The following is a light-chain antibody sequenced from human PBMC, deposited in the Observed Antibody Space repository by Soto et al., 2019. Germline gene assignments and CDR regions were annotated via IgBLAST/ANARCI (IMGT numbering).Light chain of an antibody. J-gene: IGKJ4*01. Sequence: DIQMTQSPSSLSASVGDRVTITCQASQDIINYLNWYQQKPGKAPKLLIYYASNLETGVPSRFSGSGSGTDFTFTISSLQPEDIAKYYCQQYDNLPLTFGGGTKVESK. CDR2: YAS. CDR1: QDIINY. CDR3: QQYDNLPLT. V-gene: IGKV1-33*01.